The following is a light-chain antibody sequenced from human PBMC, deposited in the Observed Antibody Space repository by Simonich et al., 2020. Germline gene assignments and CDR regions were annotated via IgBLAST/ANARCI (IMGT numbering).Light chain of an antibody. CDR3: QQYYSTPWT. CDR1: QSVLYSSNNKND. Sequence: DIVMTQSPNSLAVSLGERATINCKSSQSVLYSSNNKNDLAWYQQKPGQPPKLLIYWASTRESGVPDRFSGSGSGTDFTLTISSLQAEDFAVYYCQQYYSTPWTFGQGTKVEIK. J-gene: IGKJ1*01. CDR2: WAS. V-gene: IGKV4-1*01.